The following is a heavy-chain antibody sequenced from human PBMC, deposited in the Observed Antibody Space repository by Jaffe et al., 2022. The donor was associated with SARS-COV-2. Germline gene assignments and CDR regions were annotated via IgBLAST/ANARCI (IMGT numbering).Heavy chain of an antibody. V-gene: IGHV3-30-3*01. CDR3: ARGTQWLVPNFDY. J-gene: IGHJ4*02. CDR2: ISYDGSNK. CDR1: GFTFSSYA. Sequence: QVQLVESGGGVVQPGRSLRLSCAASGFTFSSYAMHWVRQAPGKGLEWVAVISYDGSNKYYADSVKGRFTISRDNSKNTLYLQMNSLRAEDTAVYYCARGTQWLVPNFDYWGQGTLVTVSS. D-gene: IGHD6-19*01.